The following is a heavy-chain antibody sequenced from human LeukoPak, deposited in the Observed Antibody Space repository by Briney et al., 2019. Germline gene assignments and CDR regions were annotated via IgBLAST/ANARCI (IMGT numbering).Heavy chain of an antibody. J-gene: IGHJ4*02. D-gene: IGHD2-21*02. V-gene: IGHV3-33*01. CDR1: GFTFSSYG. CDR2: IWYDGSNK. Sequence: GGSLRLSCAASGFTFSSYGMHWVRQAPGKGLEWVAVIWYDGSNKYYADSVKGRYTISRDNSKNTLYLQMNSLRAEDTAVYYCARAYLYCGGDCYHFDYWGQGTLVTVSS. CDR3: ARAYLYCGGDCYHFDY.